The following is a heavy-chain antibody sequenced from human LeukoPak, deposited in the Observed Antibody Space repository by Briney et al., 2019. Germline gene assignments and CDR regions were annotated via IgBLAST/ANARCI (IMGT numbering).Heavy chain of an antibody. D-gene: IGHD6-6*01. Sequence: GGSLRLSCAASGFTFSSYSMNWVRQAPGKGLEWVASINSDGSEGYYADVVKGRFTISRDNAKNSLYLQINSLRAEDTAVYYCARSPYSSSSSVWGQGTMVTVSS. V-gene: IGHV3-7*03. CDR3: ARSPYSSSSSV. CDR1: GFTFSSYS. J-gene: IGHJ3*01. CDR2: INSDGSEG.